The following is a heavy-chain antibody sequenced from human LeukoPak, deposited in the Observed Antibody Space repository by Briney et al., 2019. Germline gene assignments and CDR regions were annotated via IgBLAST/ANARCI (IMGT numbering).Heavy chain of an antibody. Sequence: PGRSLRLSCAASGFTFSSYAMHWVRQAPGKGLEWVAFISSDGSNKYYADSVKGRFSISRDNSKNTLYLHMNSLRAEDTAVYYCAGVWSPPYTSNWPDYFDYWGQGTLVTVSS. V-gene: IGHV3-30*04. J-gene: IGHJ4*02. CDR2: ISSDGSNK. CDR3: AGVWSPPYTSNWPDYFDY. CDR1: GFTFSSYA. D-gene: IGHD6-13*01.